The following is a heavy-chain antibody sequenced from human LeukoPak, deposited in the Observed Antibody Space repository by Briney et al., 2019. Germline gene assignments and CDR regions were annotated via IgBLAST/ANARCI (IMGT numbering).Heavy chain of an antibody. Sequence: PSETLSLTCTVSGGSISSYYWSWIRQPAGKGLEWTGRIYTSGNTYYNSSLKSRVTISVDTSKNQFSLQLSSVTAADTAVYYCARNRRCGGDCHLFDYWGQGTLVTVSS. J-gene: IGHJ4*02. V-gene: IGHV4-4*07. CDR1: GGSISSYY. CDR2: IYTSGNT. CDR3: ARNRRCGGDCHLFDY. D-gene: IGHD2-21*02.